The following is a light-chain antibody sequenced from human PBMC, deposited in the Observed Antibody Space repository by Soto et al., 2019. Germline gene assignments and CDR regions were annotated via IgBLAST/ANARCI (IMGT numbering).Light chain of an antibody. J-gene: IGKJ2*01. Sequence: ERVLTQSPGTLSLSPGERANLSCRASQSVSSSYLAWYQQKPGQAPRLLIYGASSRATGIPDRFSGSGSGTDFSLTISRLEPEDLAVYYCQQYGSSPYTFGQANKLDIK. CDR2: GAS. CDR1: QSVSSSY. V-gene: IGKV3-20*01. CDR3: QQYGSSPYT.